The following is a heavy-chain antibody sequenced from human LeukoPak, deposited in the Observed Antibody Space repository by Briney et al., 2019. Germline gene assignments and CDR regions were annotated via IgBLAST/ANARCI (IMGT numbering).Heavy chain of an antibody. Sequence: SETLSLTCTVSGGSISSSSYYWGWIRQPPGKELEWIGSIYYSGSTYYNPSLKSRVTISVDTSKNQFSLKLSSVTAADTAVYYCARWGTVTRVGFDYWGQGTLVTVSS. CDR1: GGSISSSSYY. D-gene: IGHD1-26*01. J-gene: IGHJ4*02. CDR2: IYYSGST. CDR3: ARWGTVTRVGFDY. V-gene: IGHV4-39*01.